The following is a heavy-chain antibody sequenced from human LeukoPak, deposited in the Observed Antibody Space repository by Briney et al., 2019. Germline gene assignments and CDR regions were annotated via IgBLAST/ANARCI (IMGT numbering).Heavy chain of an antibody. Sequence: GASVEVSCKASGYIFINYGINWVRQTPGQGLEWVGWINTYTGNPTYAQGFTGRFVFSLDTSVSTTYLQITSLEAEDTAVYYCARDRITMNRGSDYWGQGTLVTVAS. CDR1: GYIFINYG. J-gene: IGHJ4*02. CDR2: INTYTGNP. D-gene: IGHD3-10*01. CDR3: ARDRITMNRGSDY. V-gene: IGHV7-4-1*02.